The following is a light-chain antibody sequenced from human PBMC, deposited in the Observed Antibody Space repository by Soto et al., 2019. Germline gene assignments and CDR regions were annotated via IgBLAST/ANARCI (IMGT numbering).Light chain of an antibody. J-gene: IGKJ1*01. CDR2: GAS. CDR3: QQYGSSPRT. Sequence: PGERATLSCRAGQRVSSSYLAWYQQKPGQAPRLLIYGASSRATGIPDRFSGSGSGTDFTLTISRLEPEDFAVYYCQQYGSSPRTFGQGTKVEIK. V-gene: IGKV3-20*01. CDR1: QRVSSSY.